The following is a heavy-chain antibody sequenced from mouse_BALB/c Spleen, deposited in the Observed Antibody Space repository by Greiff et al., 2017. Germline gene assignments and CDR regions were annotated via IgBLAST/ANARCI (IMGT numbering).Heavy chain of an antibody. CDR2: INPSTGYT. CDR3: ARTYGNYAMDY. CDR1: GYTFTSYW. Sequence: QVQLQQSGAELAKPGASVKMSCKASGYTFTSYWMHWVKQRPGQGLEWIGYINPSTGYTEYNQKFKDKATLTADKSSSTAYMQLSSLTSEDSAVYYCARTYGNYAMDYWGQGTLVTVSA. J-gene: IGHJ3*01. V-gene: IGHV1-7*01. D-gene: IGHD2-1*01.